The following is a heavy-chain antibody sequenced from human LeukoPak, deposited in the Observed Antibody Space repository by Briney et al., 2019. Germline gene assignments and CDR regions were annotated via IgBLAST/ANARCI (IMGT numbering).Heavy chain of an antibody. D-gene: IGHD6-19*01. CDR1: GGSISSYY. Sequence: PSETLSLTCTISGGSISSYYWSWIRQPPGKGLEWIGYIYYSGTTNYNPSLNSRVTISVDTSKNQFSLKLNSVTAADTAVYYCARAGTHNSGWYGDNWFDPWGQGTLVTVSS. V-gene: IGHV4-59*01. CDR3: ARAGTHNSGWYGDNWFDP. CDR2: IYYSGTT. J-gene: IGHJ5*02.